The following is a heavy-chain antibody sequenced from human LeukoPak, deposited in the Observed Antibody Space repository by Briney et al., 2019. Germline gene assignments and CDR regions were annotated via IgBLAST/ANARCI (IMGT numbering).Heavy chain of an antibody. CDR2: INSDSGGT. Sequence: ASVNVSRKASGYTFTGDFIHWVRQAPGQGLEWMGWINSDSGGTNYARKFQGRVTMTRDTSISTAYMELSSLRSDDTAVFYCARGNIATRRGEDWFDPWGQGTLVTVSS. V-gene: IGHV1-2*02. CDR3: ARGNIATRRGEDWFDP. CDR1: GYTFTGDF. J-gene: IGHJ5*02. D-gene: IGHD6-6*01.